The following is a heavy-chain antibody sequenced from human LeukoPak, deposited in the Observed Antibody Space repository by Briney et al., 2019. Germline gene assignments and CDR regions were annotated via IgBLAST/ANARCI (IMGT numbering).Heavy chain of an antibody. CDR2: IYYSGST. J-gene: IGHJ4*02. CDR3: ARGYTGDSNELDY. V-gene: IGHV4-59*01. D-gene: IGHD7-27*01. Sequence: SETLSLTCTVSGGSISSYYWSWIRQPPGKGLEWIGYIYYSGSTNYNPSLKSRVTISVDTSKNQFSLKLSSVTAADTAVYYCARGYTGDSNELDYWGQGTLVTVSS. CDR1: GGSISSYY.